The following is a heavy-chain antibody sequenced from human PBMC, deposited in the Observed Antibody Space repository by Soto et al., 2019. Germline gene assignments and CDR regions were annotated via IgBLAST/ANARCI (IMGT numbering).Heavy chain of an antibody. Sequence: QVQLVESGGGVVQPGRSLRLSCAASGFTFSSYAMHWVRQAPGKGLEWVAVILSDGSNKWYVDSVKGRFTISRDNSKNTLYLQMNSLRAGDTAVYYCAGDVLQEDVWGQGTTVTVSS. CDR2: ILSDGSNK. CDR3: AGDVLQEDV. V-gene: IGHV3-30-3*01. J-gene: IGHJ6*02. CDR1: GFTFSSYA.